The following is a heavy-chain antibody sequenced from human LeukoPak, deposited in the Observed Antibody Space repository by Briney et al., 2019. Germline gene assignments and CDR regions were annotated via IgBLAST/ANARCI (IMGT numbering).Heavy chain of an antibody. CDR1: GFTFRDYA. Sequence: PGGSLRLSCAASGFTFRDYAMRWVRQAPGKGLEWVATLSHDGINKHDADSVRGRFTISRDNSKNTLYLQMNRLRVEDTAVYYCARDVSYYYESTGHYSDYFDSWGQGTLVTVPS. J-gene: IGHJ4*02. CDR2: LSHDGINK. CDR3: ARDVSYYYESTGHYSDYFDS. D-gene: IGHD3-22*01. V-gene: IGHV3-30-3*01.